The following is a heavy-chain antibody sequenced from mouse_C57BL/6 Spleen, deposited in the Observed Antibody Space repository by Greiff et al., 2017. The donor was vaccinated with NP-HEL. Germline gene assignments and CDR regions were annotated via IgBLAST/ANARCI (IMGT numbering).Heavy chain of an antibody. CDR3: AREDGYESYARDY. J-gene: IGHJ4*01. CDR1: GYSITSGYY. V-gene: IGHV3-6*01. CDR2: ISYDGSN. D-gene: IGHD2-2*01. Sequence: EVQLQESGPGLVKPSQSLSLTCSVTGYSITSGYYWNWIRQFPGNKLEWMGYISYDGSNNYNPSLKNRISITRDTSKNQFFLKLNSVTTEDTATYYCAREDGYESYARDYWGQGTSVTVSS.